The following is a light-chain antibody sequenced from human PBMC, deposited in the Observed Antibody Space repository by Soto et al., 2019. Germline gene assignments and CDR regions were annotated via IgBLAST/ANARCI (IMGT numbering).Light chain of an antibody. Sequence: SYELTQPSSVSVSPGQTARITCSGDLLTKKYVRWFQQKPGQAPVLVIYKDTERPSGIPERFSGSSSGATVTLTISGAQVEDDADYYCYAAADNNLVFGGGTKLTVL. J-gene: IGLJ2*01. CDR3: YAAADNNLV. CDR1: LLTKKY. V-gene: IGLV3-27*01. CDR2: KDT.